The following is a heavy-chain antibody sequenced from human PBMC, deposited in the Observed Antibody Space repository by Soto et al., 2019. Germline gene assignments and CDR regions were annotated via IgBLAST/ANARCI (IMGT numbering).Heavy chain of an antibody. CDR3: ARAYDLVCDS. V-gene: IGHV1-69*13. CDR2: IIPIFGTA. J-gene: IGHJ4*02. CDR1: GGTFSSYA. Sequence: SVKVSCKASGGTFSSYAISWVRQAPGQGLEWMGGIIPIFGTANYAQKFQGRVTITADESTSTAYMELSSLRSDDTAVYFCARAYDLVCDSWGQGTLVTVSS. D-gene: IGHD3-3*01.